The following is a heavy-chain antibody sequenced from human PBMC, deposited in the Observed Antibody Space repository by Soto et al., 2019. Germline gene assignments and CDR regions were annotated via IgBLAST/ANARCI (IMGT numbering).Heavy chain of an antibody. CDR1: GFTFSSYA. V-gene: IGHV3-30-3*01. Sequence: PGGSLRLSCAASGFTFSSYAMHWVRQAPGKGLEWVAVISYDGSNKYYADSVKGRFTISRDNSKNKLYLQMNSLRAEDTAVYYSARDTAGGGYSGYARGGIDVWGQGTTVTVS. J-gene: IGHJ6*02. D-gene: IGHD5-12*01. CDR3: ARDTAGGGYSGYARGGIDV. CDR2: ISYDGSNK.